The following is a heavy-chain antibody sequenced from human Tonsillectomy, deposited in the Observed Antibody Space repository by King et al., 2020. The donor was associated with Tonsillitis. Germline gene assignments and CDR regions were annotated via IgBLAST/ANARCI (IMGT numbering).Heavy chain of an antibody. CDR1: GGSISSYY. J-gene: IGHJ4*02. CDR3: ARITPGYCSGGSCYSSSYFDN. Sequence: VQLQESGPGLVKPSEPLSLTCTVSGGSISSYYWSWIRQPPGKGLEWIGYIYNSGSTYYNASLKSRVTISVDTSKNQFSLKLSSVTAADTAVYYCARITPGYCSGGSCYSSSYFDNWGQGTLVTVSS. V-gene: IGHV4-59*01. D-gene: IGHD2-15*01. CDR2: IYNSGST.